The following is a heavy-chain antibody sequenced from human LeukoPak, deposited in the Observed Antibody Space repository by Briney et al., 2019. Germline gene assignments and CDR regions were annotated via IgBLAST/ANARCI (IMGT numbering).Heavy chain of an antibody. V-gene: IGHV3-23*01. Sequence: GGSLRLSCAASGFTFSGYAMSWVRQAPGKGLEWVSAINSAGSTYYGDSVRGRFTISRDNSKNVLYLQMNSLRAEDTALYYCAKDQNTVATAPFDYWGQGTLVTVSS. CDR3: AKDQNTVATAPFDY. CDR1: GFTFSGYA. J-gene: IGHJ4*02. D-gene: IGHD4-17*01. CDR2: INSAGST.